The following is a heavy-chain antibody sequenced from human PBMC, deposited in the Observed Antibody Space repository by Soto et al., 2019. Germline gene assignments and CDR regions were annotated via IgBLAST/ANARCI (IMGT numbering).Heavy chain of an antibody. CDR1: GYTFTSYY. Sequence: ASVKVSCKASGYTFTSYYMHWVRQAPGQGLEWMGIINPSGGSTSYAQKFQGRVTMTRDTSTSTVYMELSSLRSEDTAVYYCARDRPIAAARNNWFDPWGQGTLVTVSS. J-gene: IGHJ5*02. D-gene: IGHD6-13*01. CDR3: ARDRPIAAARNNWFDP. CDR2: INPSGGST. V-gene: IGHV1-46*01.